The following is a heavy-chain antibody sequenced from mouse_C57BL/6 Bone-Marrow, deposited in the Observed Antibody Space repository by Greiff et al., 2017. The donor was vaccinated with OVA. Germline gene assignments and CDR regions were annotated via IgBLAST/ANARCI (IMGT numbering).Heavy chain of an antibody. J-gene: IGHJ4*01. CDR1: GYTFTDYE. Sequence: VKLVESGAELVRPGASVTLSCKASGYTFTDYEMHWVKQTPVHGLEWIGAIDPETGGTAYNQKFKGKAILTADKSSSTAYMELRSLTSEDSAVYYCTRGYSYYYAMDYGGQGTSVTVTS. V-gene: IGHV1-15*01. CDR3: TRGYSYYYAMDY. D-gene: IGHD2-12*01. CDR2: IDPETGGT.